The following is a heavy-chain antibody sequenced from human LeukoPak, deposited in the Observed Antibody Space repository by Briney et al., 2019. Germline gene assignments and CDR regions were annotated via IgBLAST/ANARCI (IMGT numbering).Heavy chain of an antibody. CDR3: ARAKMGAAGYFDC. Sequence: RGSLRLSCAASRFTVSSNYMSWVRQAPGKGLEWVSVIYSGGGTYYADSVKGRFTISRDNSKNTLSLQMNSLRVEDTAVYYCARAKMGAAGYFDCWGQGTLVTVSS. J-gene: IGHJ4*02. V-gene: IGHV3-66*01. CDR1: RFTVSSNY. CDR2: IYSGGGT. D-gene: IGHD6-13*01.